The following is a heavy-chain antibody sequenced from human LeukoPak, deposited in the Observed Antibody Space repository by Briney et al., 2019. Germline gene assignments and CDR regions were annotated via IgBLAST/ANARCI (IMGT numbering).Heavy chain of an antibody. CDR3: ATQNPPGSGYYDTYNWFDP. CDR2: ISGVGSGT. J-gene: IGHJ5*02. CDR1: GFTFEDYV. D-gene: IGHD5-12*01. V-gene: IGHV3-43*02. Sequence: GGSLRLSCTASGFTFEDYVMHWVRQAPGKGLEWVSLISGVGSGTFYADSVKGRFTISRDNSKNSLFLHMSGLRAEDTALYYCATQNPPGSGYYDTYNWFDPWGQGTLVTVAS.